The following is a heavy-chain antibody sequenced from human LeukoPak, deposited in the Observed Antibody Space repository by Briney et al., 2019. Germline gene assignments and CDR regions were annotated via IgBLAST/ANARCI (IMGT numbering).Heavy chain of an antibody. Sequence: SLKVSCKASGGTFSSYAISWVRQAPGQGLEWMGRIIPILGIANYAQKFQGRVTITADKSTSTAYMELSSLRSEDTAVYYCARDRDYMSNYFDYWGQGTLVTVSS. CDR2: IIPILGIA. V-gene: IGHV1-69*04. CDR3: ARDRDYMSNYFDY. CDR1: GGTFSSYA. J-gene: IGHJ4*02. D-gene: IGHD4-11*01.